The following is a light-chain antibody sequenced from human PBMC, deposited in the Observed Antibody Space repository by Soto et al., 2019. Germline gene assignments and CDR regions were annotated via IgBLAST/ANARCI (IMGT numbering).Light chain of an antibody. V-gene: IGKV1-39*01. Sequence: DIQMPQSPSSLSASVGARVTITCRASQNIRSYLHCYQQNPGNAPQLLIYVTSSLQTGVPSRFTARGFGTDFSLVISDLQTAVSATYYCQHGYSSCLTSGRGTKV. CDR1: QNIRSY. J-gene: IGKJ1*01. CDR3: QHGYSSCLT. CDR2: VTS.